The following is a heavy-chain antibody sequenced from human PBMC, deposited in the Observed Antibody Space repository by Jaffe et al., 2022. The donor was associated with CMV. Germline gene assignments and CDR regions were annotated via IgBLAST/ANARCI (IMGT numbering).Heavy chain of an antibody. CDR3: ARGGLPVGATGFDY. V-gene: IGHV3-33*01. D-gene: IGHD1-26*01. Sequence: QVQLVESGGGVVQPGRSLRLSCAASGFTFSSYGMHWVRQAPGKGLEWVAVIWYDGSNKYYADSVKGRFTISRDNSKNTLYLQMNSLRAEDTAVYYCARGGLPVGATGFDYWGQGTLVTVSS. CDR1: GFTFSSYG. J-gene: IGHJ4*02. CDR2: IWYDGSNK.